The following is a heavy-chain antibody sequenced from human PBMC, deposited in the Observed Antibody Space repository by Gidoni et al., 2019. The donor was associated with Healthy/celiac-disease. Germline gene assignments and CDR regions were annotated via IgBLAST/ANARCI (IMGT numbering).Heavy chain of an antibody. CDR1: GFTCSSYA. CDR2: ISYDGSNK. V-gene: IGHV3-30-3*01. CDR3: ARDTPYYYGSGSYEIFDY. J-gene: IGHJ4*02. Sequence: QVQLVESGGGVVQPGRALRLSCAAAGFTCSSYAMPWVRQAPGKGLEGVAVISYDGSNKSYADSVKGRFTISRDNSQNTLYLQMNSLRAEDTAVYYCARDTPYYYGSGSYEIFDYWGQGTLVTVSS. D-gene: IGHD3-10*01.